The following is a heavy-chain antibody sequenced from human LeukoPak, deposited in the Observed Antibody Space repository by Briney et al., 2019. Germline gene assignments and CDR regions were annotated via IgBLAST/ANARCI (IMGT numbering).Heavy chain of an antibody. V-gene: IGHV3-53*01. CDR2: IYSGGNT. CDR3: ARGRDMVQGVIMAY. D-gene: IGHD3-10*01. J-gene: IGHJ4*02. Sequence: GGSLRLSCAVSGLTFNSNYMSWVRQARGKGLEWVSVIYSGGNTYYADSVKGRFTISRDNSKNMLYLQMNSLRAEDTAVYYCARGRDMVQGVIMAYWGQGTLVTVSS. CDR1: GLTFNSNY.